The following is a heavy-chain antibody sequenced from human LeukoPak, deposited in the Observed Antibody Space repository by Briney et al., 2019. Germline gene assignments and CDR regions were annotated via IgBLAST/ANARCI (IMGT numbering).Heavy chain of an antibody. CDR1: GFTFSTST. CDR2: ISSSSSTI. V-gene: IGHV3-48*01. Sequence: GGSLTLSCAASGFTFSTSTMNWVRQAPGKGLEWLSYISSSSSTIYYADSVKGRFTISRDNSENSLYLQVNSLRAEDTAVYYCARGGHYEEYLYFDLWGRGTLVTVSS. J-gene: IGHJ2*01. CDR3: ARGGHYEEYLYFDL. D-gene: IGHD3-22*01.